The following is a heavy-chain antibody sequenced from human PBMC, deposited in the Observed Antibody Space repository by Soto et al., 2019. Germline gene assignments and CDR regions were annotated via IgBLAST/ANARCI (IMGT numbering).Heavy chain of an antibody. D-gene: IGHD6-6*01. CDR2: IYYSGRT. Sequence: SETLSLTCTVSGGSIDNYEYYWTWIRQPPGKGLEWVGYIYYSGRTNYNPSLNSRLTISLDTSKNQFSLRLTSVSAADTAMYYCARDRSNSPDYYDFWGQGTLVTVSS. CDR3: ARDRSNSPDYYDF. V-gene: IGHV4-30-4*01. CDR1: GGSIDNYEYY. J-gene: IGHJ4*02.